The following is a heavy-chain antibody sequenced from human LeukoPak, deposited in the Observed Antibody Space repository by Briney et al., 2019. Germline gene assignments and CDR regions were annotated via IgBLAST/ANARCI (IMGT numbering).Heavy chain of an antibody. Sequence: GGSLRLSCAASGFTFSSYSMHWVRQAPGKGLQYLSGISANGGSTYYVNFVKGRFTISRDNSKNTLYLQMNSLRAEDTAMYYCAKNRGGDYGDYLAYWGQGTLVTVSS. CDR2: ISANGGST. J-gene: IGHJ4*02. D-gene: IGHD4-17*01. V-gene: IGHV3-64*01. CDR1: GFTFSSYS. CDR3: AKNRGGDYGDYLAY.